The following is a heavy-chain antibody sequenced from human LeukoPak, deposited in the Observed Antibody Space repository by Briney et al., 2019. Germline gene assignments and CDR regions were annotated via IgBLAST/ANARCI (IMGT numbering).Heavy chain of an antibody. V-gene: IGHV4-59*01. D-gene: IGHD5-24*01. J-gene: IGHJ4*02. CDR1: GASMSSFY. CDR3: SREGRWLQLGFDY. Sequence: PSETLSLTCTVSGASMSSFYWSWIRQSPGKGLEWIGYIYSSGSTNYNPSLKSRVTISVDTSKSQFSLKLSSVTAADTAVYFCSREGRWLQLGFDYWGRGTLVTVSS. CDR2: IYSSGST.